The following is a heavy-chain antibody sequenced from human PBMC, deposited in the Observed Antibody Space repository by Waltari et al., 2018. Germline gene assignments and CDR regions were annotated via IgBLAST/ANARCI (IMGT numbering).Heavy chain of an antibody. Sequence: QLQLQESGPGLVKPSGTLSLTCAVSGDSVSSTYWWSWVRQSPQKRLAWIGQVHGRATTNYNPSFASAIPGSLVTANHRFALKVTSAACADTAVYYCARDRGRGLYLDPWGPGTLVTVSP. CDR1: GDSVSSTYW. CDR3: ARDRGRGLYLDP. CDR2: VHGRATT. V-gene: IGHV4-4*02. D-gene: IGHD2-15*01. J-gene: IGHJ5*02.